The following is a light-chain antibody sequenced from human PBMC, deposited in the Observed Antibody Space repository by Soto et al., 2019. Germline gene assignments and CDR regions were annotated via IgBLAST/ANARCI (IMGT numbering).Light chain of an antibody. CDR1: GSNIGGNA. V-gene: IGLV1-44*01. CDR3: AAWDDGLNGVV. Sequence: QSVLTQPPSASGTPGQRVTLTCSGGGSNIGGNAVNWYQQLPGTAPKLLIYINNQRPSGVPDRFSGSKSGTSASLAISGLQSEDEAHYYCAAWDDGLNGVVFGGGTQLTA. J-gene: IGLJ7*02. CDR2: INN.